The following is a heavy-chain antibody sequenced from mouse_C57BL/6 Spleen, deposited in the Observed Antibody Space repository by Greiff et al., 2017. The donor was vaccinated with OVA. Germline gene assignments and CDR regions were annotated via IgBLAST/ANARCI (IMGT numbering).Heavy chain of an antibody. Sequence: QVHVKQSGAELVRPGTSVKVSCKASGYAFTNYLIEWVKQRPGQGLEWIGVINPGSGGTNYNEKFKGKATLTADKSSSTAYMQLSSLTSEDSAVYFCARGATVVATDAMDYWGQGTSVTVSS. CDR2: INPGSGGT. CDR3: ARGATVVATDAMDY. V-gene: IGHV1-54*01. CDR1: GYAFTNYL. D-gene: IGHD1-1*01. J-gene: IGHJ4*01.